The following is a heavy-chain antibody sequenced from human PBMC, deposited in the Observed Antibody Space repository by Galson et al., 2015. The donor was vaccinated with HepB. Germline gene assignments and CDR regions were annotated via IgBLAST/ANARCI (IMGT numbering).Heavy chain of an antibody. D-gene: IGHD3-10*01. CDR1: GGTFSSYA. CDR2: IIPIFGIA. CDR3: ARDLGWGETMVRGVNYYGMDV. V-gene: IGHV1-69*13. Sequence: SVKVSCKASGGTFSSYAISWVRQAPGQGLEWVGGIIPIFGIANYAQKFQGRVTITADESTSTAYMELSSLRSEDTAVYYCARDLGWGETMVRGVNYYGMDVWGQGTTVTVSS. J-gene: IGHJ6*02.